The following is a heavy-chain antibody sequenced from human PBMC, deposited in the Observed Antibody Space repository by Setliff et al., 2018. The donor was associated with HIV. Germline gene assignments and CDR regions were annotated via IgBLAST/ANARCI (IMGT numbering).Heavy chain of an antibody. D-gene: IGHD1-26*01. V-gene: IGHV3-11*04. Sequence: LRLSCAASGFTFSDYYMSWIRQAPGKGLEWVSYISSSGSTIYYAESVKGRFTISRDNAKNSLYLQMSNLRVEDTAVYYCARDQGGSYYLEWGQGTLVTVSS. CDR3: ARDQGGSYYLE. CDR1: GFTFSDYY. CDR2: ISSSGSTI. J-gene: IGHJ4*02.